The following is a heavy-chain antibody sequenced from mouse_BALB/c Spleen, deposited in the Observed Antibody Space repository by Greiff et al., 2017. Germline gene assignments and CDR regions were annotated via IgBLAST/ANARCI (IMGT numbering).Heavy chain of an antibody. CDR2: ISSGSSTI. D-gene: IGHD4-1*01. CDR3: ARWDRYYFDY. CDR1: GFTFSSFG. V-gene: IGHV5-17*02. J-gene: IGHJ2*01. Sequence: EVQLVESGGGLVQPGGSRKLSCAASGFTFSSFGMHWVRQAPEKGLEWVAYISSGSSTIYYADTVKGRFTISRDNPKNTLFLQMTSLRSEDTAMYYCARWDRYYFDYWGQGTTLTVSS.